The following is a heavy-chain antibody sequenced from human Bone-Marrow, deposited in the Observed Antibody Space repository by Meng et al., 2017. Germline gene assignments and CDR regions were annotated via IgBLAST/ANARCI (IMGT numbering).Heavy chain of an antibody. J-gene: IGHJ6*02. CDR2: IGHSGFT. CDR1: GGSISTSGYY. D-gene: IGHD6-19*01. Sequence: QPQLQESGPGLVWPSAALSLTCSVSGGSISTSGYYWGWIRQPPGKGLEWIGRIGHSGFTYYTPSLKSRVTVSIDTSRNQFSLWLTSVTAADTAVYYCATYERSSSQRENGVDVWGQGTTVTVSS. CDR3: ATYERSSSQRENGVDV. V-gene: IGHV4-39*01.